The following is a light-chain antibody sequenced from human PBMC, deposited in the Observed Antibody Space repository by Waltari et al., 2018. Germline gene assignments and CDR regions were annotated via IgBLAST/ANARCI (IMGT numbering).Light chain of an antibody. CDR2: GAA. CDR1: QSVSRS. J-gene: IGKJ1*01. V-gene: IGKV3-20*01. Sequence: CRARQSVSRSLAWYQQKPGQAPKLLIYGAATRATGIPDRFTGSGSGTDFSLTISSLEPEDFAIYFCQHYVRLPATFGQGTKVEIK. CDR3: QHYVRLPAT.